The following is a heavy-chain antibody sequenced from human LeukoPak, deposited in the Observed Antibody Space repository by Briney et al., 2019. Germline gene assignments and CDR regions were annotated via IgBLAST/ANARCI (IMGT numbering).Heavy chain of an antibody. Sequence: PGGSLRLSCAASGFTFSSYAMSWVRQAPGKGLEWVANIKEDGSEKYYVDSLKGRFTISRDNAKNSLYLQMNSLRAEDTAVYYCARLLKTYDYVWGSYGFDYWGQGTLVTVSS. D-gene: IGHD3-16*01. CDR3: ARLLKTYDYVWGSYGFDY. CDR1: GFTFSSYA. CDR2: IKEDGSEK. J-gene: IGHJ4*02. V-gene: IGHV3-7*01.